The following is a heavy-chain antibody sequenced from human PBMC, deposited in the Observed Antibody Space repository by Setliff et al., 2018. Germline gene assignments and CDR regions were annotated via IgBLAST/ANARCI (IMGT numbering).Heavy chain of an antibody. CDR1: GFTFGDFA. CDR3: AKELEATTYYYYYYGMDV. D-gene: IGHD1-26*01. J-gene: IGHJ6*02. CDR2: ISGSGGST. Sequence: GGSLRLSCAASGFTFGDFAMTWVRQAPGKGLEWVSAISGSGGSTYYADSVKGRFTISRDNSKNTLYLQMNSLRAEDTAVYYCAKELEATTYYYYYYGMDVWGQGTTVTVSS. V-gene: IGHV3-23*01.